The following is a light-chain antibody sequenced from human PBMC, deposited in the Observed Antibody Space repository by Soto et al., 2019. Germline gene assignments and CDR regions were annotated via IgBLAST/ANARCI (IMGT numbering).Light chain of an antibody. CDR2: DAS. CDR3: QQSYSSPPT. V-gene: IGKV3-11*01. CDR1: QSVSSY. J-gene: IGKJ1*01. Sequence: EIVLTQSPATLPLSPGERATLSCRASQSVSSYLAWYQQKPGQAPRLLIYDASNRATGIPARFSGSGSGTDFTLTISSLEPEDFATYYCQQSYSSPPTFGQGTKVDIK.